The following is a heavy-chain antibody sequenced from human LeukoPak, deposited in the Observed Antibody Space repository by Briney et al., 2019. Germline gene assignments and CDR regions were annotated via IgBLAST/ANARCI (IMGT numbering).Heavy chain of an antibody. J-gene: IGHJ4*02. CDR3: ARVSTAAAGTGDY. Sequence: SETLSLTCTVSGGSISSSSYYWGWIRQPPGKGLEWIGSIYYSGSTYYNPSLKSRVTISVDTSKNQFSLKLSSVTAADTAVYYCARVSTAAAGTGDYWGQGTLVTVSS. D-gene: IGHD6-13*01. V-gene: IGHV4-39*07. CDR2: IYYSGST. CDR1: GGSISSSSYY.